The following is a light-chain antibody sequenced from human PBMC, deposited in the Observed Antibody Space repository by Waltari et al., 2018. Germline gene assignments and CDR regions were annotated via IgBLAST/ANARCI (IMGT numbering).Light chain of an antibody. V-gene: IGLV2-23*02. J-gene: IGLJ3*02. CDR1: SSDIGSYDL. Sequence: QSALTQPASVSGSPGQSITISCTGTSSDIGSYDLVSWYQQHPGKAPKLIIYEVIKRASGVSDRFSGSKSGNTASLTISGLQAEDEADYFCCSYANRLFGGGTKLTVL. CDR2: EVI. CDR3: CSYANRL.